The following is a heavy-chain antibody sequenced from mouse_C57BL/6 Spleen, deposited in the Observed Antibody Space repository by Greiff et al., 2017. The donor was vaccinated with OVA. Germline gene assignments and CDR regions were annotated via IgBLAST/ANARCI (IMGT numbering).Heavy chain of an antibody. J-gene: IGHJ3*01. CDR1: GFNIKDYY. CDR2: IDPENGDT. V-gene: IGHV14-4*01. D-gene: IGHD4-1*01. Sequence: EVQLQQPGAELVRPGASVKLSCTASGFNIKDYYMHWVKQRPEQGLEWIGWIDPENGDTEYASKFQGKATITADTSSNTAYLQLSSLTSEDTAVYSCATPGANAYWGQGTLVTVSA. CDR3: ATPGANAY.